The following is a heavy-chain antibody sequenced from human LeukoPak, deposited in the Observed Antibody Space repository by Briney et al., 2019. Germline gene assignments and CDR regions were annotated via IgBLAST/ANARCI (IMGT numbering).Heavy chain of an antibody. CDR1: GGTFSSYA. V-gene: IGHV1-69*06. J-gene: IGHJ3*02. D-gene: IGHD5-18*01. Sequence: ASVKVSCKASGGTFSSYAISWVRQAPGQGLEWMGGIIPIFGTANYAQKFQGRVTITADKSTSTAYMELSSLRSEDTAVYYCARVVDTAMAHNDAFDIWGQGTMVTVSS. CDR2: IIPIFGTA. CDR3: ARVVDTAMAHNDAFDI.